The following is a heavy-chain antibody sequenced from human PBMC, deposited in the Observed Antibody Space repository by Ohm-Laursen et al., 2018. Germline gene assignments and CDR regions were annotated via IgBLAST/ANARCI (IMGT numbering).Heavy chain of an antibody. CDR3: AKDRIAARGFDY. Sequence: SLRLSCTASGFTFSSYAMSWVRQAPGKGLEWVSFISDNGGGTYYADSVKGRFTISRDNSKNTLYLQMNSLRAEDTAVYYCAKDRIAARGFDYWGQGTLVTVSS. J-gene: IGHJ4*02. V-gene: IGHV3-23*01. CDR2: ISDNGGGT. D-gene: IGHD6-6*01. CDR1: GFTFSSYA.